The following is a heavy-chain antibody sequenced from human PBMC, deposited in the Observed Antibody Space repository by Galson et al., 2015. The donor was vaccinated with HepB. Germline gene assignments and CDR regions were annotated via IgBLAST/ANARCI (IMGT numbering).Heavy chain of an antibody. CDR3: AAAGTAYYYYGMDV. CDR2: IVVGSGNT. CDR1: GFTFTSSA. Sequence: SVKVSCKASGFTFTSSAMQWVRQARGQRLEWIGWIVVGSGNTNYAQKFQERVTITRDMSTSTAYMELSSLRSKDTAVYYCAAAGTAYYYYGMDVWGQGTTVTVSS. J-gene: IGHJ6*02. V-gene: IGHV1-58*02. D-gene: IGHD5-18*01.